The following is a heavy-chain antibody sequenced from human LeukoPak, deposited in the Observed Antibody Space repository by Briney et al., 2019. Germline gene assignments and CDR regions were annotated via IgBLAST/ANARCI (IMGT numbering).Heavy chain of an antibody. CDR3: ARPSPLLRDGMDV. D-gene: IGHD2-15*01. V-gene: IGHV5-51*01. CDR1: GYSFTSYW. Sequence: GESLKISCKGSGYSFTSYWIGWVRQMPGKGLEWMGIIYPGDSDTRYSPSFQGQVTISADKSISTAYLQWSSLKASDTATYYCARPSPLLRDGMDVWGQGTTVTVSS. CDR2: IYPGDSDT. J-gene: IGHJ6*02.